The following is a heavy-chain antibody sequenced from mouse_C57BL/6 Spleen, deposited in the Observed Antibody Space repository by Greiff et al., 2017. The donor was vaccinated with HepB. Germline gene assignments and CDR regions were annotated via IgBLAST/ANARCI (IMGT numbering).Heavy chain of an antibody. V-gene: IGHV1-15*01. CDR2: IDPETGGT. CDR3: TRDGGPNWYFDV. D-gene: IGHD3-3*01. J-gene: IGHJ1*03. Sequence: VQLQQSGAELVRPGASVTLSCKASGYTFTDYEMHWVKLTPVHGLEWIGAIDPETGGTAYNQKFKGKAILTADKSSSTAYMELRSLTSEDSAVYYCTRDGGPNWYFDVWGTGTTVTVSS. CDR1: GYTFTDYE.